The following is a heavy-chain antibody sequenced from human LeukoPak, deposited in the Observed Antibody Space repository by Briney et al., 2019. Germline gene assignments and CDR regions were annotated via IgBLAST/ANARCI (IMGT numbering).Heavy chain of an antibody. Sequence: SETLSLTCTVSGGSISDHYWSWIRQPAGKGLEWIGRIYTTGSTNYNPSIKSLVTMSLDTSKNQFSLKLNSVTATDTAVYHCARQQLWFGVPMDAWGQGTTVTVSS. D-gene: IGHD3-10*01. CDR1: GGSISDHY. CDR2: IYTTGST. CDR3: ARQQLWFGVPMDA. V-gene: IGHV4-4*07. J-gene: IGHJ6*02.